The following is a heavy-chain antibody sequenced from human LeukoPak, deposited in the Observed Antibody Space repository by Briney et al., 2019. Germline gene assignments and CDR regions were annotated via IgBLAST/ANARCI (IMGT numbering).Heavy chain of an antibody. D-gene: IGHD7-27*01. CDR2: ISSNSDNT. V-gene: IGHV1-18*01. CDR1: GYTFTSYG. J-gene: IGHJ4*02. Sequence: ASVKVSCKATGYTFTSYGISWVRQAPGQGLEWMGWISSNSDNTNYAQKLQGRVTMTTDTSTSTAYMELRSLRSDDTALYFCARDWGSIKVIADYWGQGTLVSVSS. CDR3: ARDWGSIKVIADY.